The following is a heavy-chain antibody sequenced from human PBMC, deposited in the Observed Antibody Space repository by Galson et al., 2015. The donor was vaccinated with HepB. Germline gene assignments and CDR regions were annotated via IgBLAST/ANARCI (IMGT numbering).Heavy chain of an antibody. D-gene: IGHD3-16*01. CDR1: GYSFTNYW. CDR2: IYPGDSDT. CDR3: ARHLWVEIGVYYYYYMDV. Sequence: SGAEVKKPGESLKISCKGSGYSFTNYWIGWVRQMPGKGLEWMGIIYPGDSDTRYSPSFQGQVTISADKSISTAHLQWSSLKASDTAIYYCARHLWVEIGVYYYYYMDVWGKGTTVTVSS. V-gene: IGHV5-51*01. J-gene: IGHJ6*03.